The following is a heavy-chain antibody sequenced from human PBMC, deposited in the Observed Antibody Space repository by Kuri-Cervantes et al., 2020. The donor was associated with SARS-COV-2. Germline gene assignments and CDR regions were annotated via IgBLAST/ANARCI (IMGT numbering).Heavy chain of an antibody. V-gene: IGHV4-39*01. J-gene: IGHJ4*02. D-gene: IGHD3-9*01. CDR1: GGSISSSGHY. CDR3: GRQASDWHIDY. CDR2: IYFSGST. Sequence: ESLKISCSVPGGSISSSGHYWGWVRQPPGKGLEWIGSIYFSGSTYYTPSLKSRVTISVDTSKNQFSLKLTSVTATDTAVYYCGRQASDWHIDYWGQGTLVTVSS.